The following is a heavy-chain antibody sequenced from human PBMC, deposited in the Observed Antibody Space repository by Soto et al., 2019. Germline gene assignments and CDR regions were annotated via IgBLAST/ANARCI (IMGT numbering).Heavy chain of an antibody. CDR2: INPTGGGRT. D-gene: IGHD1-1*01. V-gene: IGHV1-46*01. CDR1: GCDVTRYY. CDR3: AKVGENDGDPRLDYYYYGIDV. J-gene: IGHJ6*02. Sequence: ASVRVSCKASGCDVTRYYIHGVRQGPGQGLEWMGIINPTGGGRTKYAQKFQGRGTVTSDRSTSTVYMDLTSLRSDDTAVYDCAKVGENDGDPRLDYYYYGIDVWGQGTTVPVSS.